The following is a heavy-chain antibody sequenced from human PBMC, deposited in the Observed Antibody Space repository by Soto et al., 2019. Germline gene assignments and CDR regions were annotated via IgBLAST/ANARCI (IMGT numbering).Heavy chain of an antibody. D-gene: IGHD6-6*01. CDR2: IYHST. J-gene: IGHJ2*01. CDR3: AREARTLDWYFDL. Sequence: QVQLQESGPGLVKPSETLSLTCAVSGYSISSDYYWGWIRQPPGKGLEWIGSIYHSTYYNPSLKSRVTISVDMSKNQLSLNLTSVTAADTALYYCAREARTLDWYFDLWGRGTLVTVSS. CDR1: GYSISSDYY. V-gene: IGHV4-38-2*01.